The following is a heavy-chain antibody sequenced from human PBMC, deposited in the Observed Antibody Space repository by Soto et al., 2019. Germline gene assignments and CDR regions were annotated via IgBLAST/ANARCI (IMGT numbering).Heavy chain of an antibody. J-gene: IGHJ4*02. Sequence: EVQLVESGGGLVKPGGSLRLSCAASGFTFSNAWMSWVRQAPGKGLEWVGRIKSKTDGGTTDYAAPVKGRFTISRDDSKNTLYLQMNSLKTEDTAVYYCTTDLPAYDYGDYTVFDYWGQGTLVTVSS. CDR1: GFTFSNAW. CDR3: TTDLPAYDYGDYTVFDY. D-gene: IGHD4-17*01. CDR2: IKSKTDGGTT. V-gene: IGHV3-15*01.